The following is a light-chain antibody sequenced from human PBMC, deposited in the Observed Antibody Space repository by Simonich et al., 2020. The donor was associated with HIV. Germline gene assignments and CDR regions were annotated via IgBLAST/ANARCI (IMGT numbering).Light chain of an antibody. Sequence: DIVMTQSPSSLSASVGDRVTITCPASQSISSYLNCYQEKPGKSPKLLIYAASSLQCGVPSRFSGSGSGTDFTLTITSLQPEDFATYYCQQSYSTPLTFGGGTKVEIK. CDR1: QSISSY. CDR3: QQSYSTPLT. J-gene: IGKJ4*01. CDR2: AAS. V-gene: IGKV1-39*01.